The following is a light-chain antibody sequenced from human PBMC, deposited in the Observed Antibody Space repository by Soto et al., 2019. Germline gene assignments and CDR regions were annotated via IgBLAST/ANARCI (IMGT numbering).Light chain of an antibody. CDR2: KAS. V-gene: IGKV1-5*03. CDR1: QSISSW. Sequence: DLQMTQSPSTLSASVGDRVTITCRDSQSISSWLAWYQQKPGKAPKLLIYKASSLESGVPSRFSGSGSGTEFTFTISSLQPDDFATYYCQQYNSYSPTFGQGTKVDIK. CDR3: QQYNSYSPT. J-gene: IGKJ1*01.